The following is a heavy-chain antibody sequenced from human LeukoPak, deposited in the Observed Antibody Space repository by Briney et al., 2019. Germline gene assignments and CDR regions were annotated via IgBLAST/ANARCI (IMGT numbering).Heavy chain of an antibody. J-gene: IGHJ4*02. CDR1: GFTFTSYS. CDR2: ISGGGGST. CDR3: AKGGKWDVTPFDY. V-gene: IGHV3-23*01. D-gene: IGHD1-26*01. Sequence: GGSLRLSCAASGFTFTSYSMNWVRQAPGKGLEWVSTISGGGGSTYYADSVKGRFTISRDNSKNTLYLQVNSLRAEDTAVYYCAKGGKWDVTPFDYWGQGTLVIVSS.